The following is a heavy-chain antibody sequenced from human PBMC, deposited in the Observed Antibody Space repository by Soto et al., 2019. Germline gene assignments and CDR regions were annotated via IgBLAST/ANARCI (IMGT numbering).Heavy chain of an antibody. CDR1: GYSFTSYW. CDR3: ARRKGFMVRGVNPLKQLWFDP. Sequence: GESLKISCKGSGYSFTSYWIGWVRQMPGKGLEWMGIIYPGDSGTRYSPSFQGQVTIAADKSISTAYLQWSSLKASDTAMYYCARRKGFMVRGVNPLKQLWFDPWGQGTLVTVSS. CDR2: IYPGDSGT. J-gene: IGHJ5*02. V-gene: IGHV5-51*01. D-gene: IGHD3-10*01.